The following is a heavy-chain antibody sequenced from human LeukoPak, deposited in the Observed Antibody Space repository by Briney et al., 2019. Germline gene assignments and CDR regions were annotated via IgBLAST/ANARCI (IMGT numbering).Heavy chain of an antibody. J-gene: IGHJ3*02. Sequence: SGPTLVNPTQTLTLTCAFSGFSLTTRGVGVGWIRQPPGKALEWLALIYWDDDKRYSPSLKSRLTITKDTSKKQVVLTVTNLDPVDTATYYCARLAYYDNSGSSRPFDIWGQGTRVTVPS. D-gene: IGHD3-22*01. CDR1: GFSLTTRGVG. V-gene: IGHV2-5*02. CDR2: IYWDDDK. CDR3: ARLAYYDNSGSSRPFDI.